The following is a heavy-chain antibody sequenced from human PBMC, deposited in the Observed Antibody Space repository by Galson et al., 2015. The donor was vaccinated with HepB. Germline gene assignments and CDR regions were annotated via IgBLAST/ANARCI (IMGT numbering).Heavy chain of an antibody. CDR3: ARDARGRGSGSYSAFDY. CDR1: GFNFNTYT. D-gene: IGHD1-26*01. V-gene: IGHV3-30-3*01. J-gene: IGHJ4*02. Sequence: SLRLSCAASGFNFNTYTMHWVRQAPGKGLEWVSTISSAGSSQYYPDSVKGRFTVSRDNSKNMMYLQVDSLRAEDTAVFYCARDARGRGSGSYSAFDYWGQGILVTVSS. CDR2: ISSAGSSQ.